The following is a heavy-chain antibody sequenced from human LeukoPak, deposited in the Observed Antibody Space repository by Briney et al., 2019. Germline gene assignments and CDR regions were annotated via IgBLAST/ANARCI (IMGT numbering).Heavy chain of an antibody. D-gene: IGHD5-18*01. CDR2: ISSSGSTI. V-gene: IGHV3-48*03. Sequence: TGGSLRLSCAASGFTFSSYEMNWVRQAPGKGLEWVSYISSSGSTIYYADSVKGRFTISRDNAKNSLYLQMDSLRAEDTAVYYCAPEDTAMVEHLDFDYWGQGTLVTVSS. J-gene: IGHJ4*02. CDR1: GFTFSSYE. CDR3: APEDTAMVEHLDFDY.